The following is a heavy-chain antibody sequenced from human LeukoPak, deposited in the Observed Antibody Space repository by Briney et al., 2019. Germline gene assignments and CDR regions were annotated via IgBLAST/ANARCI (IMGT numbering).Heavy chain of an antibody. CDR3: AKESMVLLWFGELHPFDY. CDR2: ISYDGSNK. CDR1: GFTFSSYG. D-gene: IGHD3-10*01. V-gene: IGHV3-30*18. Sequence: GGSLRLSCAASGFTFSSYGMHWVRQAPGKGLEWVAIISYDGSNKYYADSVKGRFTISRDNSKNTLYLQMNSLRAEDTAVYYCAKESMVLLWFGELHPFDYWGQGTLVTVSS. J-gene: IGHJ4*02.